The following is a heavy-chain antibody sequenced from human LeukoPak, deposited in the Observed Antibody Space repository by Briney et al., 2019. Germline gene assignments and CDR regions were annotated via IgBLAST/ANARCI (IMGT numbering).Heavy chain of an antibody. CDR3: AREDVLRYFDWVGGVYYYGMDV. D-gene: IGHD3-9*01. V-gene: IGHV1-18*01. CDR2: ISAYNGNT. J-gene: IGHJ6*02. Sequence: ASVKVSCKASGGTFSSYAISWVRQAPGQGLEWMGWISAYNGNTNYAQKLQGRVTMTTDTSTSTAYMELRSLRSDDTAVYYCAREDVLRYFDWVGGVYYYGMDVWGQGTTVTVSS. CDR1: GGTFSSYA.